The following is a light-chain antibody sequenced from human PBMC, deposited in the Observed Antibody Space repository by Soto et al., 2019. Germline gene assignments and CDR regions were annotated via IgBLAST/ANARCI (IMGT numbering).Light chain of an antibody. CDR1: QSVRSSH. Sequence: LVLTGAPDTVYLCPGQRASVSCRASQSVRSSHLAWYQQMPGQAPRLLIYGASTRATGIPDRFSGTGSGTDLTLTISSLQPEDLSTYYCQQLNSYPLTFGQGTRLEIK. J-gene: IGKJ5*01. CDR2: GAS. V-gene: IGKV3D-20*02. CDR3: QQLNSYPLT.